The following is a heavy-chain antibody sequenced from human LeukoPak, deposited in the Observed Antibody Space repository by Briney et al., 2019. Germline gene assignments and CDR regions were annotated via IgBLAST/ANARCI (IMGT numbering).Heavy chain of an antibody. CDR2: IYYSGST. D-gene: IGHD6-13*01. CDR3: ARGEAAAVDY. J-gene: IGHJ4*02. CDR1: GGSISRYY. V-gene: IGHV4-59*01. Sequence: SETLSLTCTVSGGSISRYYWSWIRQPPGKGLEWIGYIYYSGSTNYNPSLKSRVTISVDTSKNQFSLKLSSVTAADTAVYYCARGEAAAVDYWGQGTLVTVSS.